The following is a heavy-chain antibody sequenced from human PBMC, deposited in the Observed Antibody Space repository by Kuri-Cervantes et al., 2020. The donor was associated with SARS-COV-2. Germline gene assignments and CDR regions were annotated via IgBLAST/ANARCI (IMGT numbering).Heavy chain of an antibody. CDR2: INYSGST. V-gene: IGHV4-59*01. D-gene: IGHD2-2*01. J-gene: IGHJ4*02. CDR1: GGSISSYY. CDR3: ARGVVVVQAAVIFFDY. Sequence: SETLSLTCTVSGGSISSYYWSWIRQPPGKGLEWIGYINYSGSTNYNPSLKSRVTISVDKSKNQFSLKLSSVTAADTAVYYCARGVVVVQAAVIFFDYWGQGTLVTVSS.